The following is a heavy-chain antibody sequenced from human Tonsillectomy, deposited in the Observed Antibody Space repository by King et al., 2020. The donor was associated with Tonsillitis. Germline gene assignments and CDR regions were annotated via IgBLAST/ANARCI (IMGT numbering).Heavy chain of an antibody. D-gene: IGHD6-19*01. J-gene: IGHJ4*02. CDR3: ARGSSGGGLDF. V-gene: IGHV2-70*04. CDR2: IDWDYNK. Sequence: VTLKESGPALVKPTQTLTLTCSFSGFSLKTSEMRVSWIRQPPGKALEWRARIDWDYNKFYSTSLKTRLTITKDTSKNQVILTMTNMDPVDTATYYCARGSSGGGLDFWGQGTLVTVSS. CDR1: GFSLKTSEMR.